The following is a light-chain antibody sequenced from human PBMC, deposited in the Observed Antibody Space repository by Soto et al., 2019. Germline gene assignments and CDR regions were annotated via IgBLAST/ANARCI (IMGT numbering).Light chain of an antibody. CDR1: QTIGTS. J-gene: IGKJ1*01. V-gene: IGKV1-5*03. CDR3: QQYNEYSKT. Sequence: DIQVTQSPSTLSASVGDRITITCRASQTIGTSLAWFQQKPGKAPKLLIYKASTLEGGVPARFNCSGSATEFALSISSLQPDDFATYYCQQYNEYSKTFGQGTKVDSK. CDR2: KAS.